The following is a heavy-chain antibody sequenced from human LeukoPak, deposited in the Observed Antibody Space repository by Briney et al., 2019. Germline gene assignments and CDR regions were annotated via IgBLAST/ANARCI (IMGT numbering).Heavy chain of an antibody. Sequence: PSETLSLTCTVSGGSISSYYWTWIRQPAGKGLEWIGRIHTSGSTNHNPSLKSRVTMSVDTSKNQFSLKLSSVTAADTAVYYCARDGEEYSSSLNYYYMDVWGKGTTVTVSS. J-gene: IGHJ6*03. D-gene: IGHD6-13*01. CDR2: IHTSGST. CDR1: GGSISSYY. CDR3: ARDGEEYSSSLNYYYMDV. V-gene: IGHV4-4*07.